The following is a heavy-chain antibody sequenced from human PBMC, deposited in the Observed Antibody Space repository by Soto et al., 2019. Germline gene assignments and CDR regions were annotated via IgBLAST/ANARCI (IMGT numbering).Heavy chain of an antibody. CDR1: GDTFSFYS. CDR3: ATRYGSGYRAFDY. CDR2: VNPILSMS. D-gene: IGHD3-10*01. J-gene: IGHJ4*02. Sequence: QVQLVQSGAEVKRPGSSVKVSCKASGDTFSFYSINWVRQAPGLGLEWMGRVNPILSMSNYAQRFQGRVTMTADKSTSIAYMELSGLRSEDTAMYYCATRYGSGYRAFDYWGQGALVTVSS. V-gene: IGHV1-69*04.